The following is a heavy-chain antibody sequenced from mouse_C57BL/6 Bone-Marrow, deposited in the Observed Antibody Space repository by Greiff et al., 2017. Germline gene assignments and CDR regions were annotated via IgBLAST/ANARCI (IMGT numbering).Heavy chain of an antibody. D-gene: IGHD4-1*01. CDR2: ISDGGSYT. Sequence: EVKLVESGGGLVKPGGSLKLSCAASGSTFSSYAMSWVRQTPEKRLEWVATISDGGSYTYYPDNVKGRFTISRDNAKNNLYLQMSHLKSEDTAMYYCARNWAWFAYWGQGTLVTVSA. V-gene: IGHV5-4*03. CDR1: GSTFSSYA. CDR3: ARNWAWFAY. J-gene: IGHJ3*01.